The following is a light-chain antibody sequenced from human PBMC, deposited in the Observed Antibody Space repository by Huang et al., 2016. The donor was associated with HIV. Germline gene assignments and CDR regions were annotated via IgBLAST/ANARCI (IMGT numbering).Light chain of an antibody. CDR2: NAT. V-gene: IGKV3-11*01. CDR3: QQRSSSLT. CDR1: QSLNKF. J-gene: IGKJ4*01. Sequence: ILLTQSPATLSLSPGERATLSCRASQSLNKFLAWYQQKPGQAPRLLIYNATDRATGVPARFSGGGSGTDFTLTITDLKAEEFAIYYCQQRSSSLTFGGGTKVEIK.